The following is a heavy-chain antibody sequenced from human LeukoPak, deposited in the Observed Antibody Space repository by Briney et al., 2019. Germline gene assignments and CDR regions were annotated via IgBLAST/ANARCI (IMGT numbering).Heavy chain of an antibody. V-gene: IGHV4-34*01. CDR3: ARRKVAGTGKLTYYYYYYMDV. Sequence: SETLSLTCAVYGGSFSGYYWSWVRQPPEKGLEWIGEINHSGSTNYNPSLKSRVTISVDTSKNQFSLKLSSVTAADTAVYYCARRKVAGTGKLTYYYYYYMDVWGKGTTVTISS. D-gene: IGHD6-19*01. J-gene: IGHJ6*03. CDR1: GGSFSGYY. CDR2: INHSGST.